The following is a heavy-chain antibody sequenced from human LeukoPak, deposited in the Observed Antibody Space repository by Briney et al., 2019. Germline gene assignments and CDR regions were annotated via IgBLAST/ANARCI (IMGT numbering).Heavy chain of an antibody. V-gene: IGHV3-21*01. CDR2: ISSSSSYI. D-gene: IGHD3-3*01. J-gene: IGHJ4*02. Sequence: GGSLRLSCAASGFTFSSYSMNWVRQAPGKGLEWVSSISSSSSYIYYADSVKGRFTISRDNAKNSLYLQMNSLRAEDTAVYYCARNLIYGFWSGFSAVDYWGQGTLVTISS. CDR3: ARNLIYGFWSGFSAVDY. CDR1: GFTFSSYS.